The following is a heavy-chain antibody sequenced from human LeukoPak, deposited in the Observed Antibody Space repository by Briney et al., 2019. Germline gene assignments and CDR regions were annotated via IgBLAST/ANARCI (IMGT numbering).Heavy chain of an antibody. Sequence: GGSLRLSCAASGFTFDDYAMHWVRQAPGKGLEWVSGISWNSGSIGYADSVKGRFTISRDNAKNSLYLQMNSLRDEDTALYYCANLGSAGCRRITSCSAYMDVWGNGTTVTVSS. J-gene: IGHJ6*03. CDR1: GFTFDDYA. CDR2: ISWNSGSI. D-gene: IGHD2-2*01. CDR3: ANLGSAGCRRITSCSAYMDV. V-gene: IGHV3-9*01.